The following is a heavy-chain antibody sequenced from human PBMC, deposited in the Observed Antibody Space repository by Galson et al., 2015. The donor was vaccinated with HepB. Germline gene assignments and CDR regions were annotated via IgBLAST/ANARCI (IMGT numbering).Heavy chain of an antibody. D-gene: IGHD2/OR15-2a*01. J-gene: IGHJ3*02. V-gene: IGHV3-64D*06. Sequence: SLRLSCAASGFTFSSYAMHWVRQAPGKGLEYVSAISSNGGSTYYADSVKGRFTISRDNSKNTLYLQMSSLRAEDTAVYYCVKGPGPSTPRNAFDIWGQGTMVTVSS. CDR2: ISSNGGST. CDR1: GFTFSSYA. CDR3: VKGPGPSTPRNAFDI.